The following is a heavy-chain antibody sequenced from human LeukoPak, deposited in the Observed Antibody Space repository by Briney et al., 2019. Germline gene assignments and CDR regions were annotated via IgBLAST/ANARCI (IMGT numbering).Heavy chain of an antibody. CDR1: GDSISSYC. D-gene: IGHD5-12*01. CDR2: IYSSGST. V-gene: IGHV4-4*07. CDR3: ARTSATGYTYCDY. J-gene: IGHJ4*02. Sequence: SETLSFTCTVSGDSISSYCWSWIRQPAGKGLEWIGRIYSSGSTLYNPSLGSRVSMSVDTSKNQFSLEVTYVTAADTAVYYCARTSATGYTYCDYWGEGNLVTVSS.